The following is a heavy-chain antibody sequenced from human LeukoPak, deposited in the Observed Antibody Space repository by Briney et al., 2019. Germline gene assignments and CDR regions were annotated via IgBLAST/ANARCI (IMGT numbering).Heavy chain of an antibody. CDR1: GFTFSSYG. CDR3: AEDGTTGTTEINHYYYYGMDV. Sequence: PGGSLRLSCAASGFTFSSYGMHWVRQAPGKGLEWVAVISYDGSNKYYADSVKGRFTISRDNSKNTLYLQMNSLRAEDTAVYYCAEDGTTGTTEINHYYYYGMDVWGQGTTVTDSS. J-gene: IGHJ6*02. V-gene: IGHV3-30*18. D-gene: IGHD1-1*01. CDR2: ISYDGSNK.